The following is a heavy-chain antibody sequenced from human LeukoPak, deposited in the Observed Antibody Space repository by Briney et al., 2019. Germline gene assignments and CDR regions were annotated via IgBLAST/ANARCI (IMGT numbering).Heavy chain of an antibody. D-gene: IGHD3-16*01. V-gene: IGHV4-59*01. Sequence: SETLSLTCTVSGASISGYYWNWIRQSPGKGLEWIAYIYDTGSSNYNPSLRSRVTISVDTSKNQFSLKLKSVTAADTAVYYCAGNRNALGDVNWLDPWGQGTLVTVSS. CDR3: AGNRNALGDVNWLDP. J-gene: IGHJ5*02. CDR2: IYDTGSS. CDR1: GASISGYY.